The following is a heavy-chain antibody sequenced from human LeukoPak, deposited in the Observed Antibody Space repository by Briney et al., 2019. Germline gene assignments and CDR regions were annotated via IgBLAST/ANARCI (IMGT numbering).Heavy chain of an antibody. CDR2: IFYTGKI. CDR1: GDSITTEHYW. D-gene: IGHD3-16*01. J-gene: IGHJ4*02. Sequence: SETLSLTCDVSGDSITTEHYWWGWLRQPPGKGLEWIAIIFYTGKIHDNPSLRNRTSMSVDTSKDQFSLRLSAVTAADTAVYYCARQLGVGVWALYRWGQGTLVTVSS. V-gene: IGHV4-39*01. CDR3: ARQLGVGVWALYR.